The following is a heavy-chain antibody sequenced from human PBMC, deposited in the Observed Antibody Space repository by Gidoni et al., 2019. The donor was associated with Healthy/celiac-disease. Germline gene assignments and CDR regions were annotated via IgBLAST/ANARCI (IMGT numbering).Heavy chain of an antibody. J-gene: IGHJ3*02. CDR1: GGSISSSSYY. Sequence: QLQLQESGPGLVKPSETLSLTCTVSGGSISSSSYYWGWIRQPPGKGLEWIGSIYYSGSTYYNPSLKSRVTISVDTSKNQFSLKLSSVTAADTAVYYCARHLTRWIPHPPAFDIWGQGTMVTVSS. D-gene: IGHD5-18*01. CDR2: IYYSGST. CDR3: ARHLTRWIPHPPAFDI. V-gene: IGHV4-39*01.